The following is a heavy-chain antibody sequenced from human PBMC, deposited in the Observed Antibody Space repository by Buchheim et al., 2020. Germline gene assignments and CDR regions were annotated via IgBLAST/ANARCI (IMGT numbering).Heavy chain of an antibody. Sequence: QVQLQESGPGLLKPSQTLSLTCTVSGGSISSGIYYWSWIRQPAGKGLEWIGRIYTSGSPNYNPSLKSRVPISVDTSKNHFSLKLNSVTAADTAVYYCACASVAGLYFDYWGQGSL. J-gene: IGHJ4*02. CDR2: IYTSGSP. D-gene: IGHD6-19*01. CDR3: ACASVAGLYFDY. V-gene: IGHV4-61*02. CDR1: GGSISSGIYY.